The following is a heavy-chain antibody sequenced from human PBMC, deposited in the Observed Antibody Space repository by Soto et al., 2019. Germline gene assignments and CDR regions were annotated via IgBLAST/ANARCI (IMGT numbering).Heavy chain of an antibody. Sequence: QVQLQQSGAGLLKPSETLSLTCTVYGGSISSFYWFWICQPPGQGLEWVGVVYHSGSTKYNPSLKHRVAISLNTTKNEVTLKLRAVTAGGTGVCYGARGVNMVVSAEAPDKGDAYGIWGQGTIVTVAS. CDR3: ARGVNMVVSAEAPDKGDAYGI. CDR2: VYHSGST. J-gene: IGHJ3*02. V-gene: IGHV4-34*01. CDR1: GGSISSFY. D-gene: IGHD2-21*01.